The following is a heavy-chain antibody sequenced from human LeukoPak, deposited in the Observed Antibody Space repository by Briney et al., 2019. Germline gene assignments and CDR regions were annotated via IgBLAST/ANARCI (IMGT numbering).Heavy chain of an antibody. D-gene: IGHD4-17*01. Sequence: SVNVSCKASGGTFSTYAISWVRQAPGQGLEGMGRIIAILSQANYAQKFRGRVSITADESTTTAYLELSRLRSEDTAVYYCATGGDYRDAFDMWGQGTMVTVSS. V-gene: IGHV1-69*11. CDR1: GGTFSTYA. CDR3: ATGGDYRDAFDM. J-gene: IGHJ3*02. CDR2: IIAILSQA.